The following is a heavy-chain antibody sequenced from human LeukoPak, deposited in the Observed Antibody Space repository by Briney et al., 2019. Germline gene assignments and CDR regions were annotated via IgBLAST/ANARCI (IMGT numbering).Heavy chain of an antibody. J-gene: IGHJ4*02. Sequence: SQTLSLTCTVSGGPISSGSYYWSWIRQPAGKGLEWIGRIYTSGSTNYNPSLKSRVTISVDTSKNQFSLKLSSVTAADTAVYYCAREEYPRTFDYWGQGTLVTVSS. CDR2: IYTSGST. D-gene: IGHD6-6*01. V-gene: IGHV4-61*02. CDR3: AREEYPRTFDY. CDR1: GGPISSGSYY.